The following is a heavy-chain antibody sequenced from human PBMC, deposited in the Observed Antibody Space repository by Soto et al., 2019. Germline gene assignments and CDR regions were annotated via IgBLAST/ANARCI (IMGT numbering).Heavy chain of an antibody. CDR2: IKQDGSDK. D-gene: IGHD6-6*01. V-gene: IGHV3-7*05. Sequence: EVQLVESGGGLVQPGGPLRLSCAASGFTFSSYWMSWVRQAPGKGLEWVANIKQDGSDKYYVDSVKGRFTISRDNAKTSLYLQMNSLTAEAAAIYYCAKVKSLAGQEWGQGTLVTVSS. CDR1: GFTFSSYW. CDR3: AKVKSLAGQE. J-gene: IGHJ4*02.